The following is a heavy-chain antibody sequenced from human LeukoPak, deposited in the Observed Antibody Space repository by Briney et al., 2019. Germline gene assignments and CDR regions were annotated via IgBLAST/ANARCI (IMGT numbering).Heavy chain of an antibody. D-gene: IGHD6-6*01. V-gene: IGHV4-34*01. Sequence: SETLSLTCAVYGGSFSGYYWSGIRQPPGKGLEWIGEINHSGSTNYNPSLKSRVTISVDTSKNQFSLKLSSVTAADTAVYYCASEGRRWYSSSFGVFDYWGQGTLVTVSS. J-gene: IGHJ4*02. CDR1: GGSFSGYY. CDR2: INHSGST. CDR3: ASEGRRWYSSSFGVFDY.